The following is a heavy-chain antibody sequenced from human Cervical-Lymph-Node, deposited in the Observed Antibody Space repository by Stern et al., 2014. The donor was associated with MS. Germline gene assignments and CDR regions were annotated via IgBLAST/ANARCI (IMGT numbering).Heavy chain of an antibody. J-gene: IGHJ4*02. CDR1: GITFGNHS. D-gene: IGHD3-3*01. Sequence: EVQLVESGGGLVQPGGSLRLSCAVSGITFGNHSMNWVRQAPGKGLEWISYISGGSSTIYYADSVKGRFTISRDNAKNSLYLQMNSLRDEDTAVYYCARVRYNFWSAYYDYWGQGTLVTVSS. CDR2: ISGGSSTI. CDR3: ARVRYNFWSAYYDY. V-gene: IGHV3-48*02.